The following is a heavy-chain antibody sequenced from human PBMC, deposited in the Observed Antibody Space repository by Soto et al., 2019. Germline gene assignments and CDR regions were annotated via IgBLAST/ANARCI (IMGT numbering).Heavy chain of an antibody. CDR1: GATFSSYA. D-gene: IGHD5-12*01. CDR2: IVPTVDTS. V-gene: IGHV1-69*14. CDR3: VRVVAIPGYPDN. Sequence: QVQLVQSGAEVRQPASSVKVSCKTSGATFSSYAITWVRQAPGQGLEWMGGIVPTVDTSTYAQKFQGRVTITAEKFTNTVYMELSSLRSDDTAVYYCVRVVAIPGYPDNWGQGTLVTVSS. J-gene: IGHJ4*02.